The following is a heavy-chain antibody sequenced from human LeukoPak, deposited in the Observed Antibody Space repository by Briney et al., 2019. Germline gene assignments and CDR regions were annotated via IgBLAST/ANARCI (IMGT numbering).Heavy chain of an antibody. CDR3: ARGYSSSWYPGYYYYYGMDV. CDR2: INPSGGST. Sequence: ASVKVSCKASGYTFASYYMHWVRQAPGQGLEWMGIINPSGGSTSYAQKFQGRVTMTRDTSTSTVYMELSSLRSEDTAVYYCARGYSSSWYPGYYYYYGMDVWGQGTTVTVSS. D-gene: IGHD6-13*01. CDR1: GYTFASYY. J-gene: IGHJ6*02. V-gene: IGHV1-46*01.